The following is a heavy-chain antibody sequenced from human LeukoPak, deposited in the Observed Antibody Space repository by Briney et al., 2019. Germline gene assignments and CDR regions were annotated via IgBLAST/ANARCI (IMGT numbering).Heavy chain of an antibody. V-gene: IGHV4-39*07. CDR1: GGSISSSSYY. CDR2: IYYSGST. J-gene: IGHJ6*02. CDR3: AREYGYFSYGMDV. Sequence: SETLSLTCTVSGGSISSSSYYWGWIRQPPGKGLEWIGSIYYSGSTYYNPSLKSRVTISVDTSKNQFSLKLSSVTAADTAVYYCAREYGYFSYGMDVWGQGTTVTVSS. D-gene: IGHD3-9*01.